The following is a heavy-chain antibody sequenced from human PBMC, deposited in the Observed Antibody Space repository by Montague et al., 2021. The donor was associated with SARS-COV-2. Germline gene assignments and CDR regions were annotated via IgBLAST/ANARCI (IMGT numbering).Heavy chain of an antibody. CDR1: GGSISSSNW. J-gene: IGHJ4*02. V-gene: IGHV4-4*02. D-gene: IGHD6-6*01. CDR2: IYHSGST. CDR3: ARMALASSSSDFDY. Sequence: SETLSLTCAVSGGSISSSNWWSWVRQPPGKGLEWIGEIYHSGSTXCNPSLKSRVTITVDKSKNQFSLKLSSVTAADTAVYYCARMALASSSSDFDYWGQGTLVTVSS.